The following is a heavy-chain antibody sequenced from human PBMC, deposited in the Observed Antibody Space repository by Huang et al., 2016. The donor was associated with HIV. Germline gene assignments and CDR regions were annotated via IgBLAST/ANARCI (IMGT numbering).Heavy chain of an antibody. Sequence: QVQLVQSGVEVKKPGASVKVSCKASGYTFTSYGISWVRQAPGQGLEWMGWISAVNGVTKEAQDDQGRVTSTTGASTGTAYMELRSLKSDDTAVYYCARDSHLLGVVIVVVPTAPNAFDIWGQGTMVTVSS. CDR3: ARDSHLLGVVIVVVPTAPNAFDI. CDR1: GYTFTSYG. CDR2: ISAVNGVT. V-gene: IGHV1-18*01. D-gene: IGHD2-2*01. J-gene: IGHJ3*02.